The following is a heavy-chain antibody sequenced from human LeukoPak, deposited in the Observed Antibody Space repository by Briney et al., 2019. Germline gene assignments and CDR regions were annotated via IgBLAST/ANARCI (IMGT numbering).Heavy chain of an antibody. D-gene: IGHD3-22*01. J-gene: IGHJ4*02. Sequence: PSETLSLTCAVSGYSISSGYYWGWIRQPPGTGLEWIWSIYHSGSTYYNPSLKSRVTISVDTSKNQFSLKLSSVTAADTAVYYCARHGLMEYYYDSSGYYPSYYFDYWGQGTLVTVSS. V-gene: IGHV4-38-2*01. CDR2: IYHSGST. CDR1: GYSISSGYY. CDR3: ARHGLMEYYYDSSGYYPSYYFDY.